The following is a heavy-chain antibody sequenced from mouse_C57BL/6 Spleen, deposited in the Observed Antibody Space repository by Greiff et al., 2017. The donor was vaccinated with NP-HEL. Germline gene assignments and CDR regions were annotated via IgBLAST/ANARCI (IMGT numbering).Heavy chain of an antibody. V-gene: IGHV1-81*01. J-gene: IGHJ3*01. CDR2: IYPRSGNT. CDR3: ARWTY. Sequence: QVQLQQSGAELARPGASVTLSCKASGYTFTSYGISWVKQRTGQGLEWIGEIYPRSGNTYYNEKFKGKATLTADKSSSTAYMELRSLTSEDSAVYFCARWTYWGQGTLVTVSA. CDR1: GYTFTSYG.